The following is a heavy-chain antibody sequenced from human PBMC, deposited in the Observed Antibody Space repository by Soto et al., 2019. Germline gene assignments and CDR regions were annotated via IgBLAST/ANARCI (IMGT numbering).Heavy chain of an antibody. J-gene: IGHJ4*02. CDR2: IYYSGST. V-gene: IGHV4-31*03. CDR1: GGSISSGGYY. D-gene: IGHD3-22*01. Sequence: SETLSLTCTVSGGSISSGGYYWSWIRQHPGKGLEWIGYIYYSGSTYYNPSLKSRVTISVDTSKNQFSLKLSSVTAADTAVYYCARGYYYDSLGAYDYWGQGTLVTVSS. CDR3: ARGYYYDSLGAYDY.